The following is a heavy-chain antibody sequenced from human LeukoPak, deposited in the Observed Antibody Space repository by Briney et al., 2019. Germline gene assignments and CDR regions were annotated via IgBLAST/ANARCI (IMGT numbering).Heavy chain of an antibody. CDR3: AKVRSGYYYDY. D-gene: IGHD3-22*01. J-gene: IGHJ4*02. Sequence: PGGSLRLSCAASGFTFNSYGLHWVRQAPGKGLEWVAVISHDGSIKSYADSVRGRFTISRDTSKNKLYLQMNSLRPEDTAIYYCAKVRSGYYYDYSGRGTLVTVS. CDR1: GFTFNSYG. V-gene: IGHV3-30*18. CDR2: ISHDGSIK.